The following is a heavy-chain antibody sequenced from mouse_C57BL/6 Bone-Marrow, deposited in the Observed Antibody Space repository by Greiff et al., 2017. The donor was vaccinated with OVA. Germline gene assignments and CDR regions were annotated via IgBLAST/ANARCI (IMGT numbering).Heavy chain of an antibody. J-gene: IGHJ1*03. CDR3: ARRSYYSNYWYFDV. V-gene: IGHV2-9-1*01. CDR2: IWTGGGT. Sequence: VQLQQSGPGLVAPSQSLSITCTVSGFSLTSYAISWVRQPPGKGLEWLGVIWTGGGTNYNSALKSRLSISKDNSKSQVFLKMNSLQTDDTARYYCARRSYYSNYWYFDVWGTGTTVTVSS. D-gene: IGHD2-5*01. CDR1: GFSLTSYA.